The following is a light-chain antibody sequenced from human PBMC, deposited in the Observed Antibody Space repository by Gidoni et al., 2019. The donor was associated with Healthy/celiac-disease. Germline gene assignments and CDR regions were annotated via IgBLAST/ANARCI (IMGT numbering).Light chain of an antibody. CDR1: QSISSY. CDR2: AAS. J-gene: IGKJ2*02. CDR3: QQSYSTPCT. V-gene: IGKV1-39*01. Sequence: DIQLTRSPSSLSASVGDRVTITCRASQSISSYLNWYQLKPGKAPKLMIYAASSLQSGVPSRFSGSGSGTDFTLTISSLQPEDFATYYCQQSYSTPCTFGQGTKLEIK.